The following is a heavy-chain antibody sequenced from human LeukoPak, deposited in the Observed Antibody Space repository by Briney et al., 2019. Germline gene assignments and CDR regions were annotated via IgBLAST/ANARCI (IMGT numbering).Heavy chain of an antibody. V-gene: IGHV1-2*02. D-gene: IGHD6-13*01. CDR3: ARDPPAAGSTEFDF. Sequence: ASVKVSCKASGYTFTGYYMHWVRQAPGQGLEWMGSIHPKSGGTKYAQKFQGRVTVTRDTSISAAYMELSRLTSDDTAVYYCARDPPAAGSTEFDFWGQGTLVTVSS. J-gene: IGHJ4*02. CDR1: GYTFTGYY. CDR2: IHPKSGGT.